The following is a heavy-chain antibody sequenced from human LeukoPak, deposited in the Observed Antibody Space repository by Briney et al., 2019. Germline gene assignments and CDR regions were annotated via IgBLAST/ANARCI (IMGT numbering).Heavy chain of an antibody. D-gene: IGHD2-2*01. Sequence: ASVKVSCKASGYTFTSYDINWVRQATGQGLEWMGWMNPNSGNTGYAQKFQGRVTMTRTTYISTAYMELSSLRSEDTAVYYRARDYCSSTSCYGNFDYWGQGTLVTVSS. CDR2: MNPNSGNT. J-gene: IGHJ4*02. V-gene: IGHV1-8*01. CDR1: GYTFTSYD. CDR3: ARDYCSSTSCYGNFDY.